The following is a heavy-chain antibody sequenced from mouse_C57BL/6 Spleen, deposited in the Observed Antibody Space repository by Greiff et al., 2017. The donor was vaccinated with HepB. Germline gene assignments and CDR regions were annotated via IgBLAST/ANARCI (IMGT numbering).Heavy chain of an antibody. V-gene: IGHV1-82*01. J-gene: IGHJ4*01. Sequence: VQRVESGPELVKPGASVKISCKASGYAFSSSWMNWVKQRPGKGLEWIGRIYPGDGDTNYNGKFKGKATLTADKSSSTAYMQLSSLTSEDSAVYFCARGWPMAMDYWGQGTSVTVSS. CDR3: ARGWPMAMDY. CDR2: IYPGDGDT. CDR1: GYAFSSSW. D-gene: IGHD6-5*01.